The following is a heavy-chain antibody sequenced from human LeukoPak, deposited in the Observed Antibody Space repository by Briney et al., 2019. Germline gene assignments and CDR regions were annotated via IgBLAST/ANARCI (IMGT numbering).Heavy chain of an antibody. CDR1: GFTFSSYA. Sequence: GGSLRLSCAASGFTFSSYAMSWVRQTLGKGLECVSFITDSGGSTYYTDSVKGRFTISRDNSKNTLYLRMNSLRAEDTAVYYCAKAPKRSCSGATCYPFDYWGQGTLVTVSS. D-gene: IGHD2-15*01. V-gene: IGHV3-23*01. CDR2: ITDSGGST. CDR3: AKAPKRSCSGATCYPFDY. J-gene: IGHJ4*02.